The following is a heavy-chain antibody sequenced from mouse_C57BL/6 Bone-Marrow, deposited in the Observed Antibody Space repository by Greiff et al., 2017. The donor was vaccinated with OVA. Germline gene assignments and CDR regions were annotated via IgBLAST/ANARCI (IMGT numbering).Heavy chain of an antibody. CDR2: IYPGSGST. V-gene: IGHV1-55*01. Sequence: VQLKQPGAELVKPGASVKMSCKASGYTFTSYWITWVKQRPGQGLEWIGDIYPGSGSTNYNEKFKSKATLTVDTSSSTAYMQLSSLTSEDSAVYYCARGTAQASYYYAMDYWGQGTSVTVSS. CDR1: GYTFTSYW. CDR3: ARGTAQASYYYAMDY. D-gene: IGHD3-2*02. J-gene: IGHJ4*01.